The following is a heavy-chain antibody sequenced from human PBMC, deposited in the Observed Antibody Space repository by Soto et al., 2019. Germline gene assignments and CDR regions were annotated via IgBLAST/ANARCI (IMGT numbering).Heavy chain of an antibody. CDR3: ARSSRFGELSAGGMEV. V-gene: IGHV4-59*01. D-gene: IGHD3-10*02. Sequence: PSETLSLTCTVSGGSISSYYWSWIRQPPGKGLEWIGYIYYSGSTNYNPSLKSRVTISVGTSKNQFSLKLSSVTAADTAVYYCARSSRFGELSAGGMEVWGQGTTVTVSS. CDR1: GGSISSYY. J-gene: IGHJ6*02. CDR2: IYYSGST.